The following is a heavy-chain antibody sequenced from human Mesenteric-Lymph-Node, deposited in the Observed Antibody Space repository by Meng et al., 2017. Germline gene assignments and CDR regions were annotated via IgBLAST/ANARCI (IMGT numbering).Heavy chain of an antibody. CDR3: ARPIAAAGWFDP. Sequence: QLQLQESGPGLVQPSETLSLTCTISGVSTSSNTHYWGWIRQSPGKGLEWIGSIYYSGRTYYNPSLKSRVTISVDTSKNQFSLKLSSVTAADTAVYYCARPIAAAGWFDPWGQGTLVTVSS. CDR2: IYYSGRT. CDR1: GVSTSSNTHY. D-gene: IGHD6-13*01. J-gene: IGHJ5*02. V-gene: IGHV4-39*01.